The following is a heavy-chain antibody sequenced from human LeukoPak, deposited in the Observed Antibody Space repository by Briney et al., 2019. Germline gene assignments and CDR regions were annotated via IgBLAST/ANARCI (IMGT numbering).Heavy chain of an antibody. V-gene: IGHV1-69-2*01. Sequence: ASVKVSCMVSGYTFTDYYMHWVQQAPGKGLEWMGLVDPEDGETIYAEKFQGRVTITADTSTDTAYMELSSLRSEDTAVYYCATYPIRITMIVADYWGQGTLVTVSS. J-gene: IGHJ4*02. CDR1: GYTFTDYY. D-gene: IGHD3-22*01. CDR2: VDPEDGET. CDR3: ATYPIRITMIVADY.